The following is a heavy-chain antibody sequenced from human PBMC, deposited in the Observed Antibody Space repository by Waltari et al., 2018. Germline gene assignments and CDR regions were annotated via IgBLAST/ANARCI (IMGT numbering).Heavy chain of an antibody. D-gene: IGHD6-19*01. Sequence: EVQLVESGGGLVRPGGSLSLSCAAAGFNFSTYSMNWVRQAPGKGLEWVSSISTSSDYIYYADSVKGRFTISRDNAKNSLYLQMNSLRAEDTAVYYCARDSSDFDYWGQGTLVTVSS. J-gene: IGHJ4*02. CDR3: ARDSSDFDY. V-gene: IGHV3-21*01. CDR2: ISTSSDYI. CDR1: GFNFSTYS.